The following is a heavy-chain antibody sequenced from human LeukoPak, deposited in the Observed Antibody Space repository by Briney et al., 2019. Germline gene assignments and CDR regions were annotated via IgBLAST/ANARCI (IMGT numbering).Heavy chain of an antibody. CDR1: GYTFTSYG. J-gene: IGHJ4*02. Sequence: ASVTVSCKASGYTFTSYGISWVRQAPGQGLEWMGWISAYNGNTNYAQKFQGRVTMTRDTSISTAYMELSRLRSDDTAVYYCARVGGLWFGELLQDYWGQGTLVTVSS. D-gene: IGHD3-10*01. V-gene: IGHV1-18*01. CDR3: ARVGGLWFGELLQDY. CDR2: ISAYNGNT.